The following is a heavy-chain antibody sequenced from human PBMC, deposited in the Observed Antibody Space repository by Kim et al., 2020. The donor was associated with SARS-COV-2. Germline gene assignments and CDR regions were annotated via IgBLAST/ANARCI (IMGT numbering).Heavy chain of an antibody. CDR3: ASLSSGYHYKAFDI. J-gene: IGHJ3*02. Sequence: SETLSLTCTVSGGSISSSRYYWGWIRQPPGKGLEWIGSIYYSGSTYYNPSLKSRVTISVDTSNNQFSVKLSSVTAADTAVYYCASLSSGYHYKAFDIWGQGTMVTVSS. CDR1: GGSISSSRYY. D-gene: IGHD3-22*01. CDR2: IYYSGST. V-gene: IGHV4-39*07.